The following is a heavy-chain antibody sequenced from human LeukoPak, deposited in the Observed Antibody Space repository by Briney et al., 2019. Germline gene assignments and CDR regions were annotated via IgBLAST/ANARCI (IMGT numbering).Heavy chain of an antibody. CDR3: ARHLLGRSWYGRYFDY. D-gene: IGHD6-13*01. V-gene: IGHV4-39*01. Sequence: SETLSLTCTVSGGSISSSSYYWGWIRQPPGKGLEWIGSIYYSGSTYYNPSLKSRVTISVDTSKNQFSLKLSPVTAADTAVYYCARHLLGRSWYGRYFDYWGQGTLVTVSS. CDR1: GGSISSSSYY. J-gene: IGHJ4*02. CDR2: IYYSGST.